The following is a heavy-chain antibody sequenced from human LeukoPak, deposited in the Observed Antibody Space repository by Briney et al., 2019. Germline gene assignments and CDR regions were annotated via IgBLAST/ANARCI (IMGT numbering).Heavy chain of an antibody. CDR1: GGSISNYY. CDR2: IYYSGST. V-gene: IGHV4-59*01. J-gene: IGHJ4*02. D-gene: IGHD2-2*01. Sequence: SETLSLTCTVSGGSISNYYWSWIPQPPGKGLEWIGYIYYSGSTNYNPSLKSRVTISVDTSKNQFSLKLSSVTAADTAVYYCAKGVVPAAPGYFDYWGQGTLVTVSS. CDR3: AKGVVPAAPGYFDY.